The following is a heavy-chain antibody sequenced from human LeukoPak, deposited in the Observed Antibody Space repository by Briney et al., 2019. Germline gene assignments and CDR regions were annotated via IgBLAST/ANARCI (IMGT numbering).Heavy chain of an antibody. Sequence: GASVKVSCKASGYTFTSYGISWVRQAPGQGLEWMGWISAYNGNTNYAQKLQGRVTMTTDTSTSTAYMELRSLRSDDTAVYYCARGYCSSTSCYPDTAMGTFDYWGQGTLVTVSS. CDR2: ISAYNGNT. CDR3: ARGYCSSTSCYPDTAMGTFDY. CDR1: GYTFTSYG. D-gene: IGHD2-2*01. V-gene: IGHV1-18*01. J-gene: IGHJ4*02.